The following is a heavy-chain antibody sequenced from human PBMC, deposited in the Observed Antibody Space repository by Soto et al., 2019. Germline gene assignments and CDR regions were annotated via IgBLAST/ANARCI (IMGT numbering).Heavy chain of an antibody. CDR1: GGSISSYY. CDR3: ARDSTVTTKNDAFYI. J-gene: IGHJ3*02. D-gene: IGHD4-17*01. Sequence: PSETLSLTCTVSGGSISSYYWSWIRQPPGKRLEWLGYISYSGSTNYNPSLKSRVTISVDTSKNQFSLKLSSVTTADTAVYYCARDSTVTTKNDAFYIWGRGTMVTVSS. CDR2: ISYSGST. V-gene: IGHV4-59*01.